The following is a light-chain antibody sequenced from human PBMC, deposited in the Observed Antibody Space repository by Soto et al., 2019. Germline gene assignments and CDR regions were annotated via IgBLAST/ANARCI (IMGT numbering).Light chain of an antibody. CDR3: QQYGSSPLT. CDR2: AAS. Sequence: EIVLTQSPDTLSLSPGERATLSCRASQSVSSSSLAWYQQRPVQAPRLLIYAASSRATGIPDRFSGSGSGTDFTLTITRLEPEDFAVYYCQQYGSSPLTFGGGTKVDIK. V-gene: IGKV3-20*01. CDR1: QSVSSSS. J-gene: IGKJ4*01.